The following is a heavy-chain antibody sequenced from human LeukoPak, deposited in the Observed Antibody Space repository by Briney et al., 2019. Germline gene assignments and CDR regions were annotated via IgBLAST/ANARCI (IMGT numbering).Heavy chain of an antibody. CDR1: GGSISSSSYY. D-gene: IGHD3-10*01. V-gene: IGHV4-39*01. J-gene: IGHJ5*02. CDR2: VYYSGNI. CDR3: VRVRMVRGVIINNWFDP. Sequence: SETLSLTCTVSGGSISSSSYYWGWIRQPPGQGLEWIGSVYYSGNIFYNPSFKSRVTISVDTSKNQFSLELNSVTAADTAVYYCVRVRMVRGVIINNWFDPWGQGTLVTVSS.